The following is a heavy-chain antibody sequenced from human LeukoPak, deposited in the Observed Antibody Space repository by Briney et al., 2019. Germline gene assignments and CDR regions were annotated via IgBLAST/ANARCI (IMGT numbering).Heavy chain of an antibody. CDR1: GGSISSSSYY. Sequence: SETLSLTCTVSGGSISSSSYYWGWIRQPPGKGLEWIESIYYSGSTYYNPSLKSRVTISVDTSKNQFSLKLSSVTAADTAVYYCARHRYLYDSSGYYWYYYYYYMDVWGKGTTVTVSS. CDR3: ARHRYLYDSSGYYWYYYYYYMDV. J-gene: IGHJ6*03. CDR2: IYYSGST. D-gene: IGHD3-22*01. V-gene: IGHV4-39*01.